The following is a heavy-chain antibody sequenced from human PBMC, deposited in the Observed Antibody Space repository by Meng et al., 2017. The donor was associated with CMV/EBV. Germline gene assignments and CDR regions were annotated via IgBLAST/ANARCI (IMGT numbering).Heavy chain of an antibody. J-gene: IGHJ3*02. CDR1: GYTFTSYY. Sequence: ASVKVSCKASGYTFTSYYMHWVRQAPGQGLKWMGIINPSGGSTSYAQKFQGRVTMTRDTSTSTVYMELSSLRSEDTAVYYCARPTCSTSCYSLNDAFDIWGQGTMVTVSS. D-gene: IGHD2-2*02. V-gene: IGHV1-46*01. CDR3: ARPTCSTSCYSLNDAFDI. CDR2: INPSGGST.